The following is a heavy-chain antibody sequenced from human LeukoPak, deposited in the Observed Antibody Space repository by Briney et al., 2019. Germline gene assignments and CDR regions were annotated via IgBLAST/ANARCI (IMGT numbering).Heavy chain of an antibody. CDR3: ARDGYDFWSGSPVYYYYMDV. CDR2: ISSSSSTI. J-gene: IGHJ6*03. CDR1: GFTFSSYS. D-gene: IGHD3-3*01. Sequence: GGSLRLSCAASGFTFSSYSMNWVRQAPGKGLEWVSYISSSSSTIYYADSVKGRFTISRDNAKNSLYLQMNSLRAEDTAVYYCARDGYDFWSGSPVYYYYMDVWGKGTTVTVSS. V-gene: IGHV3-48*04.